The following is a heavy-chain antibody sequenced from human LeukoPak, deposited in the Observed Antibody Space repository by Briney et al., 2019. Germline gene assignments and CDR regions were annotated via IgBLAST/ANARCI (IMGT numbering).Heavy chain of an antibody. V-gene: IGHV4-61*02. CDR3: AAYSSSWYGYFQH. CDR1: GGSISSGTYY. CDR2: IYTSGST. Sequence: PSETLSLTCTVSGGSISSGTYYWSWIRQPAGKGLEWIGRIYTSGSTNYNPSLKSRVTISVDTSKNQFSLKLTSVTAADTAVYYCAAYSSSWYGYFQHWGQGTLVTVSS. D-gene: IGHD6-13*01. J-gene: IGHJ1*01.